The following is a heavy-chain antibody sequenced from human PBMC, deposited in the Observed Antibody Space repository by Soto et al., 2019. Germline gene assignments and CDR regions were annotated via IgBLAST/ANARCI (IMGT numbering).Heavy chain of an antibody. D-gene: IGHD2-15*01. CDR2: INAGNGNT. CDR3: ARKAVYCSGGSCYYSGMDV. Sequence: ASVNVSCKSWGYTFTSYAMRWVRHAPGQRLEWMGWINAGNGNTKYSQKFQGRVTITRDTSASTAYMELSSLRSEDTAVYYCARKAVYCSGGSCYYSGMDVWGQGTTVTVSS. V-gene: IGHV1-3*01. CDR1: GYTFTSYA. J-gene: IGHJ6*02.